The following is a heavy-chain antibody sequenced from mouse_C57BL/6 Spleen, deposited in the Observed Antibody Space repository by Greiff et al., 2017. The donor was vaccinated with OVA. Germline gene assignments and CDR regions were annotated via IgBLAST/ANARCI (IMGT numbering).Heavy chain of an antibody. CDR2: IYPSDSET. Sequence: VQLQQPGAELVRPGSSVKLSCKASGYTFTSYWMDWVKQRPGQGLEWIGNIYPSDSETHYNQKFKDKATLTVDKSSSTAYMQLSSLTSEDSAVYYCARYGYYGSSSYWYFDVWGTGTTVTVSS. J-gene: IGHJ1*03. V-gene: IGHV1-61*01. D-gene: IGHD1-1*01. CDR1: GYTFTSYW. CDR3: ARYGYYGSSSYWYFDV.